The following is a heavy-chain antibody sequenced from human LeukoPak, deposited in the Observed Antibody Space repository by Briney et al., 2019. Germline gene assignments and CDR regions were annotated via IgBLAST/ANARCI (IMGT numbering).Heavy chain of an antibody. D-gene: IGHD4-23*01. V-gene: IGHV4-31*03. J-gene: IGHJ4*02. Sequence: PSQTLSLTCTVSGGSISSGGYYWSWIRQHPGTGLEWIGYIYYSGSTYYNPSLKSRVTISVDTSKNQFSLKLSSVTAADTAVYYCARDMSGNSDYFDYWGQGTLVTVSS. CDR2: IYYSGST. CDR1: GGSISSGGYY. CDR3: ARDMSGNSDYFDY.